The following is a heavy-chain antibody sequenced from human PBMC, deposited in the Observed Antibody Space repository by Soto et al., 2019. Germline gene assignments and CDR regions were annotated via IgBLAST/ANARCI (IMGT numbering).Heavy chain of an antibody. Sequence: QVQLVQSGAEVKKPGASVKVSCKASGYTFTSYYMHWVRQAPGQGLEWMGIINPSGGSTSYAQKFQGRVPMTGDTSTSTVYMELSSLRSEDTAVYYCARAHSGYSSSWYDSRTATIDYWGQGTLVTVSS. V-gene: IGHV1-46*03. J-gene: IGHJ4*02. D-gene: IGHD6-13*01. CDR1: GYTFTSYY. CDR3: ARAHSGYSSSWYDSRTATIDY. CDR2: INPSGGST.